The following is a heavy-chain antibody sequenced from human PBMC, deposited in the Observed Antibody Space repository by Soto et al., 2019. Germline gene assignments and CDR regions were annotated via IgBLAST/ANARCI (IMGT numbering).Heavy chain of an antibody. Sequence: GSRRLSCAASEFSFNVFVMHWVRQAPGKGLEWVAVVWNDGSSKDYADSVKGRFTISRDNSKNMLYLQMSSLRADDTAIYYCARGSSCYSTTCYNPAYFGPWGQGTLVTVSS. V-gene: IGHV3-33*01. J-gene: IGHJ5*02. CDR2: VWNDGSSK. D-gene: IGHD2-2*02. CDR1: EFSFNVFV. CDR3: ARGSSCYSTTCYNPAYFGP.